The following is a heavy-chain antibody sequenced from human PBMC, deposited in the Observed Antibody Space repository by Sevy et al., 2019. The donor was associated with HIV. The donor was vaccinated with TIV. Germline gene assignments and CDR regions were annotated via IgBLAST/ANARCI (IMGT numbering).Heavy chain of an antibody. V-gene: IGHV3-30*18. CDR1: GFSFSYYG. J-gene: IGHJ6*02. CDR2: ISHDGINE. CDR3: ANAYSGSYSHSYLYALDV. Sequence: GSLRLSCIGSGFSFSYYGIQWVRQSPGKGLDWVALISHDGINEYYADSVKGRFTISRDNSKNTVYLEMNSLRNEDTAIYFCANAYSGSYSHSYLYALDVWGQGTTVTVSS. D-gene: IGHD1-26*01.